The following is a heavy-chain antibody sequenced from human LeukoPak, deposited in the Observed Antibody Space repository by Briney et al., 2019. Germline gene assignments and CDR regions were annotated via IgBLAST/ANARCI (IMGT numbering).Heavy chain of an antibody. CDR2: INHSGST. V-gene: IGHV4-34*01. D-gene: IGHD3-22*01. Sequence: SETLSLTCAVYGGSFSGYYWSWIRQPPGKGLEWIGEINHSGSTNYNPSLKSRVTISVDTPKNQFSLKLSSVTAADTAVYYCAKDGHVGGSGYYLNNFDYWGQGTLVTVSS. J-gene: IGHJ4*02. CDR1: GGSFSGYY. CDR3: AKDGHVGGSGYYLNNFDY.